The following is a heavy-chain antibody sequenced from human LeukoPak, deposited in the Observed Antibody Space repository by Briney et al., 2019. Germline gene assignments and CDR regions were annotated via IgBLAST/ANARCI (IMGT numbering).Heavy chain of an antibody. CDR3: ARVPKYSSSWYGQSDY. CDR2: ISSSSSYI. V-gene: IGHV3-21*01. CDR1: GGSINSHY. J-gene: IGHJ4*02. Sequence: ETLSLTCTVSGGSINSHYWSWIRQPPGKGLEWVSSISSSSSYIYYADSLKGRFTISRDNAKNSLYLQMNSLRAEDTAVYYCARVPKYSSSWYGQSDYWGQGTLVTVSS. D-gene: IGHD6-13*01.